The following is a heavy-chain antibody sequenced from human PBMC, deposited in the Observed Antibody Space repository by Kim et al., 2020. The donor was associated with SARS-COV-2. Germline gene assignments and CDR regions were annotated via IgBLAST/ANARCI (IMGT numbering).Heavy chain of an antibody. J-gene: IGHJ6*02. CDR2: IKSKTDGGTT. Sequence: GGSLRPSCAASGFTFSNAWMSWVRQAPGKGLEWVGRIKSKTDGGTTDYAAPVKGRFTISRDDSKNTLYLQMNSLKTEDTAVYYCTTLLRYFDWLAVKYYYYGMDVWGQGTTVTVSS. V-gene: IGHV3-15*01. CDR3: TTLLRYFDWLAVKYYYYGMDV. CDR1: GFTFSNAW. D-gene: IGHD3-9*01.